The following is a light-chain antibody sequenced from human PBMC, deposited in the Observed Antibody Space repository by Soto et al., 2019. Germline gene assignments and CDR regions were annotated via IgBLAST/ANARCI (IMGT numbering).Light chain of an antibody. V-gene: IGKV3-11*01. CDR2: DAS. CDR3: QQRSNWPRIFT. J-gene: IGKJ3*01. Sequence: EIVLTQSPATLSLSPGERATLSCRASQSVSSYLAWYQQKPGQAPRLLIYDASNRATGIPARFSGSGSGTDFTLTISSLEAEDFAVYYCQQRSNWPRIFTFGPGTKVDIK. CDR1: QSVSSY.